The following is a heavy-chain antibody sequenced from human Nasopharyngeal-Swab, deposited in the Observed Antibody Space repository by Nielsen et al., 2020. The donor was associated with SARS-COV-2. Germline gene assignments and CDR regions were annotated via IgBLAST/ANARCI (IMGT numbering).Heavy chain of an antibody. V-gene: IGHV3-11*04. CDR3: ARDQRVSAAGTRHLFDY. CDR2: ISSSGSTI. D-gene: IGHD6-13*01. CDR1: GFTFSDYY. Sequence: LKISCAASGFTFSDYYMSWIRQAPGKGLEWVSYISSSGSTIYYADSVKGRFTISRDNAKNSLYLQMNSLRAEDTAVYYCARDQRVSAAGTRHLFDYWGQGTLVTVSS. J-gene: IGHJ4*02.